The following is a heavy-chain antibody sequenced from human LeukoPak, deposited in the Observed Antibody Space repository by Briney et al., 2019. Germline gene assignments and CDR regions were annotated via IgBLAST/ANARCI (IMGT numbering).Heavy chain of an antibody. CDR3: ARERSFEIAAAGWFDP. CDR1: GGSISSSSYY. V-gene: IGHV4-39*07. D-gene: IGHD6-13*01. Sequence: SETLSLTCTVSGGSISSSSYYWGWIRQPPGKGLEWIGSIYHSGSTYYNPSLKSRVTISVDTSKNQFSLKLSSVTAADTAVYYCARERSFEIAAAGWFDPWGQGTLVTVSS. J-gene: IGHJ5*02. CDR2: IYHSGST.